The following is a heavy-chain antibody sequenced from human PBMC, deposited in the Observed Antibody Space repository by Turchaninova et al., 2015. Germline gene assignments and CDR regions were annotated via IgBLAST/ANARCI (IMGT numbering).Heavy chain of an antibody. CDR1: GLTFTNAW. J-gene: IGHJ4*02. CDR3: TTGPRYDISGFFDH. D-gene: IGHD3-22*01. Sequence: EVRLVESGGGLVKPGGSVGLPCVAPGLTFTNAWMRWVRQAPVKGLEWGGSIKSSADGGTTDYTVPVKGRFTISRDDSKNTLYLEMSSLKTEDTAVYYCTTGPRYDISGFFDHWGQGTLVTVSS. V-gene: IGHV3-15*01. CDR2: IKSSADGGTT.